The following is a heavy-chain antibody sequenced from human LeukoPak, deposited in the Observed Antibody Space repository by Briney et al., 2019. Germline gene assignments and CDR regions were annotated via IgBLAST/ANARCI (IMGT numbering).Heavy chain of an antibody. J-gene: IGHJ4*02. V-gene: IGHV3-7*03. Sequence: GGSLRLSCAASGFTFSSYWMSWVRQAPGKGLKWVANIKQDGSEKYYVDSVKGRFTISRDNSKNTLQMNSLRAEDTAIYYCAKRSHDDSGTFDYWGQGTLVTVSS. CDR1: GFTFSSYW. CDR3: AKRSHDDSGTFDY. CDR2: IKQDGSEK. D-gene: IGHD3-10*01.